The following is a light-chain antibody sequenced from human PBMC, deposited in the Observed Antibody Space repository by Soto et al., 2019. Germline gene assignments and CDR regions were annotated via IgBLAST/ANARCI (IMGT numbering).Light chain of an antibody. CDR1: QSVSTNS. CDR3: HQYGSSPLLT. V-gene: IGKV3-20*01. J-gene: IGKJ4*01. CDR2: DTS. Sequence: ETVLTQSPATLPLSPGERATLSCRASQSVSTNSLAWYQQKPGQAPRLLIYDTSTRATGIPDRFSGTGSGTDFTLTISRLEPEDFAVYYCHQYGSSPLLTFGGGTKVEIK.